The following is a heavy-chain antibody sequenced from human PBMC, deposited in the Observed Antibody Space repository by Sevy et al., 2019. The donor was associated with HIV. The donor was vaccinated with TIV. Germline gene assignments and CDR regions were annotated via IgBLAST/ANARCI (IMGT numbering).Heavy chain of an antibody. V-gene: IGHV1-2*02. D-gene: IGHD2-2*02. CDR1: GYTFTDYY. J-gene: IGHJ6*02. CDR2: INPKSGGT. CDR3: ARVVEPAGIDPYYYGVDV. Sequence: ASVKVSCKASGYTFTDYYIHWVRQAPGQGLEWMGWINPKSGGTNYAQKFHGRVTMTRDTSISTAYMELSRLRSYDTAVYYCARVVEPAGIDPYYYGVDVWGPGATVTVSS.